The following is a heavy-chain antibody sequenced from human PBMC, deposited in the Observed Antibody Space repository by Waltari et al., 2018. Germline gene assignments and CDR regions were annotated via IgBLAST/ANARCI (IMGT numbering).Heavy chain of an antibody. D-gene: IGHD1-26*01. CDR1: GFSFSSYG. CDR3: APMGASRLTWTD. V-gene: IGHV3-48*01. CDR2: ISGGGYPI. J-gene: IGHJ4*02. Sequence: EVQLVESGGGLVQPGGSLRLSCAASGFSFSSYGMNWVRQAPGEGLEWVAHISGGGYPIYYADSVKGRFTISRDNAKNSLFLQMNGLRAEDTAVYYCAPMGASRLTWTDWGQGTLVTVSS.